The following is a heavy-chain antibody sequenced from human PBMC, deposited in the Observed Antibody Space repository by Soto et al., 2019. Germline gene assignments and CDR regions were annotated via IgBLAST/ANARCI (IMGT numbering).Heavy chain of an antibody. V-gene: IGHV3-15*01. J-gene: IGHJ6*03. CDR3: TTDPLEWLLSYYYYYMDV. Sequence: EVQLVESGGGLVKPGGSLRLSCAASGFTFSNAWMSWVRQAPGKGLEWVGRIKSKTDGGTTDYAAPVKGRFTISRDDSKNTLYLQMNSLKTEDTAVYYCTTDPLEWLLSYYYYYMDVWGKGTTVTVSS. D-gene: IGHD3-3*01. CDR1: GFTFSNAW. CDR2: IKSKTDGGTT.